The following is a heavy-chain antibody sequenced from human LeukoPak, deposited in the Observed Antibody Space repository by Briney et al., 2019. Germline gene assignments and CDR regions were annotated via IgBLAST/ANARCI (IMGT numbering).Heavy chain of an antibody. V-gene: IGHV3-23*01. Sequence: GGSLRLSCAASGFTFSSYAMSWVRQAPGKGLEWVSAISGSGGSTYYADSVKGRFTISRDNSKNTLYLQMNSLRAEDTAVYYCATSSIAARIKDYWGQGTLVTVSS. CDR1: GFTFSSYA. J-gene: IGHJ4*02. CDR2: ISGSGGST. D-gene: IGHD6-6*01. CDR3: ATSSIAARIKDY.